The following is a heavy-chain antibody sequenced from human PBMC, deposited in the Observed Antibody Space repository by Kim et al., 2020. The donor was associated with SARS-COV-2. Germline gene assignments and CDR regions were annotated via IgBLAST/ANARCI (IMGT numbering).Heavy chain of an antibody. CDR2: GTT. CDR3: AKDRSGSYIS. D-gene: IGHD1-26*01. J-gene: IGHJ5*02. Sequence: GTTYDADAVTGRFTISRDNSKDSLYLQMNSLSTEDTALYYCAKDRSGSYISWGQGTLVTVSS. V-gene: IGHV3-43*01.